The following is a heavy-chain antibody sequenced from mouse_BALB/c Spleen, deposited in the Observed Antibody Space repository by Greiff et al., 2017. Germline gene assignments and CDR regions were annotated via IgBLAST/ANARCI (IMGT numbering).Heavy chain of an antibody. CDR2: IDPANGNT. Sequence: VQLQQSGAELVKPGASVKLSCTASGFNIKDTYMHWVKQRPEQGLEWIGRIDPANGNTKYDPKFQGKATITADTSSNKAYLQLSSLTSEDTAVYYCARDGNYVCFAYGGQGTLVTVSA. CDR3: ARDGNYVCFAY. CDR1: GFNIKDTY. J-gene: IGHJ3*01. V-gene: IGHV14-3*02. D-gene: IGHD2-1*01.